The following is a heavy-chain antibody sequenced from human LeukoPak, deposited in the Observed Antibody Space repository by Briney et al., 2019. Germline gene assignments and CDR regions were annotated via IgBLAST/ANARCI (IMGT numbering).Heavy chain of an antibody. D-gene: IGHD1-14*01. CDR3: ARLNTPGWFAP. J-gene: IGHJ5*02. CDR2: IFYTGST. V-gene: IGHV4-39*01. Sequence: PSETLSLTCTVSGFSISSSKYYWAWIRQPPGKGLEWSANIFYTGSTYYNPSLKRRVTLSVDTSKNQSSLRLSSVTATDTAVYYCARLNTPGWFAPWGQGTLVTVYS. CDR1: GFSISSSKYY.